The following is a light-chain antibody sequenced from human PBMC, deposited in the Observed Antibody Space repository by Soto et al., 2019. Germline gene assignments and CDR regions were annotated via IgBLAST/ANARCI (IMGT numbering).Light chain of an antibody. CDR1: SSNIGSNY. CDR3: AAWDDSLSGLV. Sequence: QSVLTQPPSASGTPGQRVTISCSGSSSNIGSNYVYWYQQLPGTAPKLLIYRNNQRPSGVPDRFSGSKSGTSASLAISGLRSEDEADYYCAAWDDSLSGLVFGTGTKGDRP. J-gene: IGLJ1*01. CDR2: RNN. V-gene: IGLV1-47*01.